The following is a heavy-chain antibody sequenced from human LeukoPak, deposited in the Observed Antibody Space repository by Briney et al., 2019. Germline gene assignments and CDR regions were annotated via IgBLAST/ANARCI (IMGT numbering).Heavy chain of an antibody. J-gene: IGHJ4*02. Sequence: GASVKVSCKASGYSFTTYAIHWVRQAPEQRLEWMGWINVGNGNTKYSQEFQGRVTITRDTSASTAYMELSSLRSEDTAVYYCARDRSPFDSSGYYAYWGQGTLVTVSS. CDR1: GYSFTTYA. D-gene: IGHD3-22*01. CDR3: ARDRSPFDSSGYYAY. CDR2: INVGNGNT. V-gene: IGHV1-3*01.